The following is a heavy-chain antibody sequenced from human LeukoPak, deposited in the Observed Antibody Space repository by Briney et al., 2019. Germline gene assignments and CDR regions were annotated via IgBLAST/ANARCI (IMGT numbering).Heavy chain of an antibody. CDR1: GFTFSSYA. J-gene: IGHJ3*02. V-gene: IGHV3-30-3*01. Sequence: PGGSRRLSCAASGFTFSSYAMHWVRQAPGKGLEWVAVISYDGSNKYYADSVKGRFTISRDNSKNTLYLQMNSLRAEDTAVYYCARWDTAMVNDAFDIWGQGTMVTVSS. D-gene: IGHD5-18*01. CDR2: ISYDGSNK. CDR3: ARWDTAMVNDAFDI.